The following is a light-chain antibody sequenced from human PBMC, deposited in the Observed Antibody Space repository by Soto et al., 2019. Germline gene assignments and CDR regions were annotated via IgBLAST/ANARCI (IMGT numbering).Light chain of an antibody. CDR3: QQYYDTPYT. CDR2: WAS. J-gene: IGKJ2*01. CDR1: QTVVYSTSSQSY. V-gene: IGKV4-1*01. Sequence: DIVLTQCPDSLAVSLGERAAINCKSSQTVVYSTSSQSYLAWYQQKPGQPPKLLIYWASTRESGVPDRFIGSGSGTDFTLTINNLQAEDVAVYFCQQYYDTPYTFGQGTKLVMK.